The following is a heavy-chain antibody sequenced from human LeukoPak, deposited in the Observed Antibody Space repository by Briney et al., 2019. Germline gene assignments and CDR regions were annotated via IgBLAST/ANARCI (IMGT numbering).Heavy chain of an antibody. Sequence: GGSLRLSCAASGFTFSAHYLDWVRQAPGKGLEWVGRSRNKANSYTTEYAASVRGRFTISRDDSKNSLYLQMNSLKIEDTAVYYCIRVHNGYAKDFDYWGQGTLVTVSS. CDR1: GFTFSAHY. J-gene: IGHJ4*02. CDR3: IRVHNGYAKDFDY. CDR2: SRNKANSYTT. D-gene: IGHD2-8*01. V-gene: IGHV3-72*01.